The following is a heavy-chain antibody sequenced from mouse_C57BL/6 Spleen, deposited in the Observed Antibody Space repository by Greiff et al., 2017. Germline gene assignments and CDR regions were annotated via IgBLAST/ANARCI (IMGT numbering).Heavy chain of an antibody. J-gene: IGHJ3*01. CDR1: GYTFTSYW. CDR2: IDPSDSYT. D-gene: IGHD2-5*01. V-gene: IGHV1-69*01. CDR3: ARRGAYYSNYTWFAY. Sequence: QVQLKQPGAELVMPGASVKLSCKASGYTFTSYWMHWVKQRPGQGLEWIGEIDPSDSYTNYNQKFKGKSTLTVDKSSSTAYMQLSSLTSEDSAVYYCARRGAYYSNYTWFAYWGQGTLVTVSA.